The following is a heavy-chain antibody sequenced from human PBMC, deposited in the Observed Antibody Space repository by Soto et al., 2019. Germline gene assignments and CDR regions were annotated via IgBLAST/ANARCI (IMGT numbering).Heavy chain of an antibody. CDR3: ARVGRYGWDFDH. V-gene: IGHV3-7*01. D-gene: IGHD5-18*01. Sequence: PGGSLRLSCAASEFSFRSYWMTWVRQAPGKGLEWVALINEDGSQKYYVGSVKGRFIISRDNAKDSVYMQMDSLRAGDTAVYFCARVGRYGWDFDHSGQRPLVTLST. J-gene: IGHJ4*02. CDR2: INEDGSQK. CDR1: EFSFRSYW.